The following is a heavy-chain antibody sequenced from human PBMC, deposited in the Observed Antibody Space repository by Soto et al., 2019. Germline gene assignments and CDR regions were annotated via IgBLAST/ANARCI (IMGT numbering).Heavy chain of an antibody. Sequence: QVQLVESGGGVVQPGRSLRLSCAASGFTFSSYAMHWVRQAPGKGLEWVAVISYDGSNKYYADSVKGRFTISRDNSKNTPDLKMNGLRAEDTAVYYCARGHSGWYRAPVDYWGQGTLVTVSS. CDR1: GFTFSSYA. V-gene: IGHV3-30-3*01. CDR2: ISYDGSNK. D-gene: IGHD6-19*01. CDR3: ARGHSGWYRAPVDY. J-gene: IGHJ4*02.